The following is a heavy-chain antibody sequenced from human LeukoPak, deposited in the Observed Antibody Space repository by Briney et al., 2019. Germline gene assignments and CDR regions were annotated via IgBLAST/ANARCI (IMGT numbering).Heavy chain of an antibody. V-gene: IGHV3-23*01. J-gene: IGHJ4*02. CDR2: ISGSGGST. Sequence: GGSLRLSCAASGITFSSYAMSWVRQAPGKGLEWVSAISGSGGSTYYADSVKGRFTISRDNSKNTLYLQMNSLRAEDTAVYYCAIQSTVVKNFDYWGQGTLVTVSS. CDR1: GITFSSYA. CDR3: AIQSTVVKNFDY. D-gene: IGHD4-23*01.